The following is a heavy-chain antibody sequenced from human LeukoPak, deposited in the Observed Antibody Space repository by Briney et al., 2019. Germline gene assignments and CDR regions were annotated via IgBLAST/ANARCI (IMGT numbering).Heavy chain of an antibody. V-gene: IGHV3-15*01. CDR2: IKSKTDGGTT. Sequence: PGGSLRLSCAASGFTFSNAWMSWVRQAPGKRLEWVGRIKSKTDGGTTDYAAPVKGRFTISRDDSKNTLYLQMNSLKTEDTAVYYCTTGARGAVVPAATPLGFDIWGQGTMVTVSS. CDR1: GFTFSNAW. J-gene: IGHJ3*02. D-gene: IGHD2-2*01. CDR3: TTGARGAVVPAATPLGFDI.